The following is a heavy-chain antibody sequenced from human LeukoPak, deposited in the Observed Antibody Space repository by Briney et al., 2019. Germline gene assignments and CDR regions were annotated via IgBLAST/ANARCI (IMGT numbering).Heavy chain of an antibody. J-gene: IGHJ3*02. D-gene: IGHD3-10*01. CDR3: ARDSGGRDAFDI. CDR1: GGSLSSYY. V-gene: IGHV4-59*01. Sequence: PSETLSLTCTVSGGSLSSYYWSWLRQPPGKGLEWIGYIYYSGRTNYNPSLKSRSTISVDTSKNQFSLKLSSVTAADTAVYYCARDSGGRDAFDIWGQGTMVTVSS. CDR2: IYYSGRT.